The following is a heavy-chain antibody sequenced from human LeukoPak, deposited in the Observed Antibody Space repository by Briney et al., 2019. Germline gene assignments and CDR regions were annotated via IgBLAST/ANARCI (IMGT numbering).Heavy chain of an antibody. CDR1: GGSISSYY. CDR3: ASLDY. Sequence: PSETLSLTCTVSGGSISSYYWSWIRQPPGKGLEWIGYIYYNGNTNYNPSLKRRVTMSVDTSRNQFSLKLTSVTAADTAVYSCASLDYWGQGTLVTVSS. J-gene: IGHJ4*02. CDR2: IYYNGNT. V-gene: IGHV4-59*01.